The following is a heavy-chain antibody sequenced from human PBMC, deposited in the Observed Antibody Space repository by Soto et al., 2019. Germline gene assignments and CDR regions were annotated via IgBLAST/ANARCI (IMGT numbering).Heavy chain of an antibody. D-gene: IGHD6-6*01. Sequence: SVKVSCKASGGTFSSYAISWVRQAPGQGLEWMGGIIPIFGTANYAQKFQGRVTITADESTSTAYMELSSLRSEDTAVYYCARDDTYSSYFEGPFDYWGQGTLVTVSS. CDR2: IIPIFGTA. CDR3: ARDDTYSSYFEGPFDY. V-gene: IGHV1-69*13. CDR1: GGTFSSYA. J-gene: IGHJ4*02.